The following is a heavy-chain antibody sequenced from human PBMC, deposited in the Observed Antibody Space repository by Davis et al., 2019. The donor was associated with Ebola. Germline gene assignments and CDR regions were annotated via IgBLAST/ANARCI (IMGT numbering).Heavy chain of an antibody. Sequence: GESLKISCSASGFTFTSHAIYWVRQAPGKGPEWVSSISSSASYKNYADSVKGRFTISRDDAKKSLYLQMDSLRAEDTAVYYCAQQLGDYGGNALRYWGQGTLVTVSS. V-gene: IGHV3-21*05. D-gene: IGHD4-23*01. CDR3: AQQLGDYGGNALRY. CDR1: GFTFTSHA. CDR2: ISSSASYK. J-gene: IGHJ4*02.